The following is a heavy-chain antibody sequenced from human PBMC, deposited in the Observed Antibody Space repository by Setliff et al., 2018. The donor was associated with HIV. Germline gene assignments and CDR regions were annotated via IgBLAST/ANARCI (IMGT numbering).Heavy chain of an antibody. CDR3: ARGTRVGANDAFDI. Sequence: ASVKVSCKASGYTFIHFGISWARQAPGQGLEWMGWISTYNGNTIYAQKFQGRVTTTTDTSTSTAYMELRSLRSDDTALYYCARGTRVGANDAFDIWGQGTMVTVSS. CDR1: GYTFIHFG. D-gene: IGHD1-26*01. V-gene: IGHV1-18*01. J-gene: IGHJ3*02. CDR2: ISTYNGNT.